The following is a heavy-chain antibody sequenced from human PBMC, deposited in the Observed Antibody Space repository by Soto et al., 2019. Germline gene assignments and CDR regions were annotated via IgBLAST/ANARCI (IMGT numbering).Heavy chain of an antibody. CDR1: GGSFSGYY. D-gene: IGHD3-3*01. V-gene: IGHV4-34*01. J-gene: IGHJ4*02. Sequence: SEALSLTCAVYGGSFSGYYWSWIRQPPGKGLEWIGEINHRGSTNYNPSLKIRVTLSVDTSKTKFSLKLISVPAADRAVYYCARGKLGVVIMDYWGPATLVTVPS. CDR2: INHRGST. CDR3: ARGKLGVVIMDY.